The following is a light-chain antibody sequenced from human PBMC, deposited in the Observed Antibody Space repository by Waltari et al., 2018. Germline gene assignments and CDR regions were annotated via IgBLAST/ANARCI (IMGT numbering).Light chain of an antibody. CDR1: QTISNH. CDR3: QHSDGPSP. Sequence: DIQMTQSPSSLSASVGDRVTITCRASQTISNHLNWYQHKPGQAPRLLIFGVSSLRGGVPSRSRGSGSETDFTLTISGLQPEDLATYYCQHSDGPSPFGQGTKLEIK. V-gene: IGKV1-39*01. J-gene: IGKJ2*01. CDR2: GVS.